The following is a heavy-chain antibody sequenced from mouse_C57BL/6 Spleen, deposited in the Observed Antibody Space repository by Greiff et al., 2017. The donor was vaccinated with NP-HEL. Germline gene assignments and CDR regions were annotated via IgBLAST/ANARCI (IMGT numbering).Heavy chain of an antibody. Sequence: QVQLQQPGAELVKPGASVKLSCKASGYTFTSYWMHWVKQRPGQGLEWLGMIHPNSGSNNYNEKFKSKATLTVDKSSSTAYMQLISLTSEDSAVYYCATSYGNYAAWFAYWGQGTLVTVSA. D-gene: IGHD2-1*01. J-gene: IGHJ3*01. CDR1: GYTFTSYW. CDR2: IHPNSGSN. V-gene: IGHV1-64*01. CDR3: ATSYGNYAAWFAY.